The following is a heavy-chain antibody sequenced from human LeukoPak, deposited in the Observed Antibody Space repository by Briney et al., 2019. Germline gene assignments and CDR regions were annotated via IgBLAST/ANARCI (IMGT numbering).Heavy chain of an antibody. J-gene: IGHJ4*02. CDR1: GYTLTELS. CDR3: ATDKSRFDWLHYFDY. CDR2: FDPEDGGT. V-gene: IGHV1-24*01. Sequence: ASVKVSCKVSGYTLTELSMHWVRQAPGKGLEWMGGFDPEDGGTIYAQKFQGRVTMTEDTSTDTAYMELSSLRSEDTAVYYCATDKSRFDWLHYFDYWGQGTLVTVSS. D-gene: IGHD3-9*01.